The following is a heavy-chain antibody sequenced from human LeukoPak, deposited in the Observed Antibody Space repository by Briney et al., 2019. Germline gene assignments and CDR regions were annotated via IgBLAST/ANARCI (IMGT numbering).Heavy chain of an antibody. V-gene: IGHV3-30*03. CDR2: ISNDGSRK. CDR3: ARDRAWNYFDY. Sequence: GGSLRLSCAPSGFTFSRHGMHWVRQAPGRGLEWVAIISNDGSRKYYAHSVEGRFTISRDNSKNTLYLQMDSLRAEDTAVYYCARDRAWNYFDYWGQGTLVTVSS. J-gene: IGHJ4*02. CDR1: GFTFSRHG. D-gene: IGHD3-3*01.